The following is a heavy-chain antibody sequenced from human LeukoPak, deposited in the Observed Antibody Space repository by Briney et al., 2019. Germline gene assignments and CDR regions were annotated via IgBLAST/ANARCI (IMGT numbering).Heavy chain of an antibody. CDR2: ISDSGGNT. V-gene: IGHV3-23*01. CDR3: AKGTAPYYYFMDV. D-gene: IGHD2-21*01. CDR1: GFTFSSYA. J-gene: IGHJ6*03. Sequence: HAGGSLRLSCAASGFTFSSYAMSWVRQAPGKGLEWVSSISDSGGNTYYADYVKGRFTISRDNSKNTLSLQMNGLRAEDTAVYYCAKGTAPYYYFMDVWGKGTTVTVSS.